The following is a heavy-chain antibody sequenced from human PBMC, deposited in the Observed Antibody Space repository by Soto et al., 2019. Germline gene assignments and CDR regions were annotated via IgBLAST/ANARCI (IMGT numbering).Heavy chain of an antibody. J-gene: IGHJ6*02. D-gene: IGHD3-10*01. CDR1: GYTFTGYY. V-gene: IGHV1-2*02. CDR3: ARERPFFGSGSYLGPYGMDV. CDR2: IYPYDNSP. Sequence: RASVKVSCKTSGYTFTGYYIHWVRQAPGQGLEWLGCIYPYDNSPKFVQSFQGRVTLTTDTATSTAYMELTSLRPDDTAVYYCARERPFFGSGSYLGPYGMDVWGQGTTVTVSS.